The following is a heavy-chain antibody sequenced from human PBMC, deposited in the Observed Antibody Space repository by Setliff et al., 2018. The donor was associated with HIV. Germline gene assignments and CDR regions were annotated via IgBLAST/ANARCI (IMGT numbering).Heavy chain of an antibody. V-gene: IGHV3-23*01. CDR1: GFTFRSYA. CDR2: ISGDGDVI. CDR3: TKDLTGPGAGWFDS. J-gene: IGHJ5*01. Sequence: PGGSLRLSCAASGFTFRSYATSWVRQAPGKGLQWLSSISGDGDVIYYADSVKGRFTVSRDFSRDTVYLQMNSLRVADTAIYYCTKDLTGPGAGWFDSWGQGTQVTV. D-gene: IGHD3-9*01.